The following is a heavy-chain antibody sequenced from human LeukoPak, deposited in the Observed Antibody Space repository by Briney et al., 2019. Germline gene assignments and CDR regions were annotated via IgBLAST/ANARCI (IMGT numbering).Heavy chain of an antibody. V-gene: IGHV4-59*11. CDR1: DGFISRHH. CDR3: ARGVYIAAGEYGY. Sequence: SDTLSLTCTVSDGFISRHHWSWLRQPPGKGLEGSGYNYYRATTNYDPSLKSRVTISVATSKNQFSLKLSAVTASDTADYDCARGVYIAAGEYGYWGQGTLVTVAS. D-gene: IGHD6-13*01. J-gene: IGHJ4*02. CDR2: NYYRATT.